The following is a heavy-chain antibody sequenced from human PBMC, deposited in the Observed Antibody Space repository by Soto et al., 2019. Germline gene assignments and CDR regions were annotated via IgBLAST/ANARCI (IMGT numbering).Heavy chain of an antibody. CDR3: ARSVDP. J-gene: IGHJ5*02. Sequence: QVQLQESGPGLVKPSQTLSLTCTVSGGSISSGGYDWSWIRQHPGKGLEWIGYIYSSGSTYYHASLQSPVTISVEPSKHQFSLKLSSVTAADTAVYYCARSVDPWGQGTLVTVSS. CDR2: IYSSGST. CDR1: GGSISSGGYD. V-gene: IGHV4-31*01.